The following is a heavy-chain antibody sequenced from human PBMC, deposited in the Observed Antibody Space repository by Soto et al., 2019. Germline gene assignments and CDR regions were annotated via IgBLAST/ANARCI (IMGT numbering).Heavy chain of an antibody. CDR1: GFDFSSHG. V-gene: IGHV3-30*18. CDR2: ISYEGSHK. D-gene: IGHD1-7*01. Sequence: QVQLVESGGGVVQSGGSLRLSCLASGFDFSSHGMYWVRQAPGRGLEWVALISYEGSHKFYVDSLKGRFTISRDNSEHTLYLHMSSLRPEDTALYYCAKDFELPDGDYYHYGMDVWGQGTTVSVSS. CDR3: AKDFELPDGDYYHYGMDV. J-gene: IGHJ6*02.